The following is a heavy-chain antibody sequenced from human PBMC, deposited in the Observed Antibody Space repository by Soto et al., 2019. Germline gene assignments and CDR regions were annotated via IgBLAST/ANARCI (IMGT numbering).Heavy chain of an antibody. CDR2: ISAYNGNT. CDR3: AGHYDSSGYYVDY. CDR1: GYTFTSYG. V-gene: IGHV1-18*01. J-gene: IGHJ4*02. Sequence: GASVKVSCKASGYTFTSYGISWVRRAPGQGLEWMGWISAYNGNTNYAQKLQGRVTMTTDTSTSTAHMELRSLRSDDTAVYYCAGHYDSSGYYVDYWGQGTLVTVSS. D-gene: IGHD3-22*01.